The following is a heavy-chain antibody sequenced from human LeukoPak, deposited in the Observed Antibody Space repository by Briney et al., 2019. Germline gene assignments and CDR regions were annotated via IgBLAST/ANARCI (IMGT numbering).Heavy chain of an antibody. CDR1: GLTFNNYG. CDR3: ARDPPCGSGWSQNYFDY. D-gene: IGHD6-19*01. CDR2: ISYDGGNI. V-gene: IGHV3-30*03. J-gene: IGHJ4*02. Sequence: PGGSLRLSCALSGLTFNNYGMKWVRQAPGKGLEWVALISYDGGNIYYADSVRGRFTISRDNSKNTLYLQMNSLRPEDTAVYYCARDPPCGSGWSQNYFDYWGQGTLVTVSS.